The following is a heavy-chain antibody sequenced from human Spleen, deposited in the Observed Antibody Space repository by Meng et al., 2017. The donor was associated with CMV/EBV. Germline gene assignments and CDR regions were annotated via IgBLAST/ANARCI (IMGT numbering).Heavy chain of an antibody. CDR1: GGSLRSFY. CDR3: ARGAISAAVVFDY. CDR2: IYYSGST. J-gene: IGHJ4*02. Sequence: SETLSLTCSVSGGSLRSFYWSWIRQPPGKGLEWIGYIYYSGSTYHNPSLKSRLTISVDTSKNQFSLKLSSVTAADTAVYYCARGAISAAVVFDYWGQGTLVTVSS. V-gene: IGHV4-59*06. D-gene: IGHD6-13*01.